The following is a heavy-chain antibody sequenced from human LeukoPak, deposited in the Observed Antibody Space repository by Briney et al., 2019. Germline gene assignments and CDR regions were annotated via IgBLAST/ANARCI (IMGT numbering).Heavy chain of an antibody. J-gene: IGHJ4*02. Sequence: GGSLRLSCTVSGFTVSSNSWSWVRQAPGKGLEWVSFIYSGGNTHYSDSVTGRFTISRDNSKNTLYFQMNSLRAEDTAIYYCARRAGEYSHPYDYWGQGTLVTVSS. D-gene: IGHD2-15*01. CDR2: IYSGGNT. CDR3: ARRAGEYSHPYDY. V-gene: IGHV3-53*01. CDR1: GFTVSSNS.